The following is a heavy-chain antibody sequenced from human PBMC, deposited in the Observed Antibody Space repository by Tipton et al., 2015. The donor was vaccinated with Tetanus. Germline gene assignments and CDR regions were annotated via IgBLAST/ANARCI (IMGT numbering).Heavy chain of an antibody. Sequence: LRLSCNVSGGLITTGGYSWGWIRQPPGQGLEWLGYISYTGTTHYNPSLKSRVTISLDRSKNQFSLKLTSVTAADTAVYYCATVGLVTASVKYWGQGTLVTVSS. CDR3: ATVGLVTASVKY. D-gene: IGHD2-21*02. V-gene: IGHV4-31*03. CDR2: ISYTGTT. J-gene: IGHJ4*01. CDR1: GGLITTGGYS.